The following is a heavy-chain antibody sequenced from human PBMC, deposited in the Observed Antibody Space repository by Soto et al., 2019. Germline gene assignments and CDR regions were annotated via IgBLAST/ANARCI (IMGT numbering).Heavy chain of an antibody. D-gene: IGHD3-3*01. Sequence: EVQVLESGGGLVQTGGSLRLTCAASGFTFSSSVMNWVRQAPGKGLEWVSSITGNPGSTFYADSVKGRFTISRDNSKKTLFLQMNSLRAADTAVYYCAKTYYDFSSGYFFDSWGQGALVTVSS. CDR2: ITGNPGST. CDR3: AKTYYDFSSGYFFDS. V-gene: IGHV3-23*01. CDR1: GFTFSSSV. J-gene: IGHJ4*02.